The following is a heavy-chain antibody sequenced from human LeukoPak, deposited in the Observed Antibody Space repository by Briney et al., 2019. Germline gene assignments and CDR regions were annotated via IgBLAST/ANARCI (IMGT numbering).Heavy chain of an antibody. J-gene: IGHJ3*02. Sequence: PSETLSLTCTVSGGSISSYYWSWIRQPPGRGLAWIGYIYYSGSTNYNPSLKSRVPISVDTSKNQFSLKLSSVTAADTAVYYCASYCSSTSCLDAFDIRGQGTMVTVSS. CDR2: IYYSGST. CDR1: GGSISSYY. V-gene: IGHV4-59*01. CDR3: ASYCSSTSCLDAFDI. D-gene: IGHD2-2*01.